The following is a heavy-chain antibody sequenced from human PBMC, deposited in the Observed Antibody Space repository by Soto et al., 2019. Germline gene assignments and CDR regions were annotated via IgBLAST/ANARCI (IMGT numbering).Heavy chain of an antibody. CDR1: GYTFTGYY. J-gene: IGHJ4*02. Sequence: DSVKVSCKASGYTFTGYYMHWVRQAPGQGLEWMGWINPNSGGTNYAQKFQGRVTMTRDTSISTAYMELSRLRSDDTAVYYCARPPSIPAPAGVWHYWGQATLVTLSS. D-gene: IGHD6-6*01. V-gene: IGHV1-2*02. CDR3: ARPPSIPAPAGVWHY. CDR2: INPNSGGT.